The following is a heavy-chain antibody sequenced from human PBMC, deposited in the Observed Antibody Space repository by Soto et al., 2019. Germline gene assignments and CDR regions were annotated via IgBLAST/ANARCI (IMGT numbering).Heavy chain of an antibody. CDR2: FDPEDGET. CDR1: GYTLTELS. CDR3: ATGMYYYDSSGSMDY. Sequence: GASVKVSCKVSGYTLTELSMHWVRQSPGKGLEWMGGFDPEDGETIYTQKFQGRVTMTEDTSTDTAYMELSSLRSEDTAVYYCATGMYYYDSSGSMDYWGQGTLVTVSS. V-gene: IGHV1-24*01. D-gene: IGHD3-22*01. J-gene: IGHJ4*02.